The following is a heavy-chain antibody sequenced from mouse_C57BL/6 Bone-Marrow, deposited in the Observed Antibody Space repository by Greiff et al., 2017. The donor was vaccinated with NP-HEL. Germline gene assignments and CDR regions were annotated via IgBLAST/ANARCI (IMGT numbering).Heavy chain of an antibody. CDR2: IYPGSGNT. D-gene: IGHD1-1*01. V-gene: IGHV1-76*01. Sequence: VQLQQSGAELVRPGASVKLSCKASGYTFTDYYINWVKQRPGQGLEWIARIYPGSGNTYYNEKFKGKATLTAEKSSSTAYMQLSSLTSEDSAVYFCARDYYYGSRFDYWGQGTTLTVSS. CDR1: GYTFTDYY. CDR3: ARDYYYGSRFDY. J-gene: IGHJ2*01.